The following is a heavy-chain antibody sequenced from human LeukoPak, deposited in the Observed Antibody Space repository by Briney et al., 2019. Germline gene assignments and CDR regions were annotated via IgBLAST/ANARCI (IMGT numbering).Heavy chain of an antibody. V-gene: IGHV4-38-2*02. CDR1: GYSISSGYY. CDR2: IYHSGST. CDR3: ARDGNYYDSSGYYLA. Sequence: PSETLSLTCTVSGYSISSGYYWGWIRQPPGQGLEWIGSIYHSGSTYYNPSLKSRVTISVDTSKNQFSLKLSSVTAADTAVYYCARDGNYYDSSGYYLAWGQGTLVTVSS. D-gene: IGHD3-22*01. J-gene: IGHJ5*02.